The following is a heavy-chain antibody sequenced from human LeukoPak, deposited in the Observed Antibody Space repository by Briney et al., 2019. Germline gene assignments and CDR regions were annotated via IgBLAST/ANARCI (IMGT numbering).Heavy chain of an antibody. J-gene: IGHJ4*02. CDR2: ISYSGST. CDR1: GAPISSYY. D-gene: IGHD3-10*01. Sequence: SETLSLTCTVSGAPISSYYWSWIRQPPGKGPEWIGYISYSGSTNYNPSLKSRVTISADTSKNQVSLTLSSVTAADTAVYYCARHPELYFFDYWGQGTLVTVSS. V-gene: IGHV4-59*08. CDR3: ARHPELYFFDY.